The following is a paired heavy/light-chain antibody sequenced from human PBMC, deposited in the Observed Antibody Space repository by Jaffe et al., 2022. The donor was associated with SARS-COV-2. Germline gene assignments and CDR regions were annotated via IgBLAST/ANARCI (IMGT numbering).Heavy chain of an antibody. CDR1: GFTFSSYG. CDR2: IWYDGSNK. V-gene: IGHV3-33*01. CDR3: ARDGQYCSSTSCYANYYYYGMDV. J-gene: IGHJ6*02. D-gene: IGHD2-2*01. Sequence: QVQLVESGGGVVQPGRSLRLSCAASGFTFSSYGMHWVRQAPGKGLEWVAVIWYDGSNKYYADSVKGRFTISRDNSKNTLYLQMNSLRAEDTAVYYCARDGQYCSSTSCYANYYYYGMDVWGQGTTVTVSS.
Light chain of an antibody. CDR3: QSYDSSNHVV. CDR1: SGSIASNY. J-gene: IGLJ2*01. CDR2: EDN. V-gene: IGLV6-57*01. Sequence: NFMLTQPHSVSESPGKTVTISCTRSSGSIASNYVQWYQQRPGSSPTTVIYEDNQRPSGVPDRFSGSIDSSSNSASLTISGLKTEDEADYYCQSYDSSNHVVFGGGTKLTVL.